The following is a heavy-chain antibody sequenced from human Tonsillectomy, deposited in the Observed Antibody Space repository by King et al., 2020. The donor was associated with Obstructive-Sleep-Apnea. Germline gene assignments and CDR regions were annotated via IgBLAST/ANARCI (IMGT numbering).Heavy chain of an antibody. D-gene: IGHD4-17*01. CDR3: ARGGDYGDYSDY. V-gene: IGHV3-11*01. Sequence: VQLVESGGGLVKPGGSLRLSCAASGFTFSDYYMHWVRQSPGLGLEWRSYISSSGSRIYHVDSVTGRFTISRDNAKNSLYLQMNSLRVEDTAVYYCARGGDYGDYSDYWGQGTLVTVSS. CDR2: ISSSGSRI. CDR1: GFTFSDYY. J-gene: IGHJ4*02.